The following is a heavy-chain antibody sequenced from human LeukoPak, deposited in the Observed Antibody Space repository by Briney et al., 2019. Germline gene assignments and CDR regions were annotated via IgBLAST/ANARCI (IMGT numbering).Heavy chain of an antibody. D-gene: IGHD5-12*01. J-gene: IGHJ4*02. CDR1: GGSISSSSYY. V-gene: IGHV4-39*01. Sequence: SETLSLTCTVSGGSISSSSYYWGWIRQPPGKGLEWMGSIYYSGSTYYDPSLKSRVTISVDTSKNPFSLKLSSVTAAATAVSYCARLASGYDLGYWGQGTLVTVSS. CDR3: ARLASGYDLGY. CDR2: IYYSGST.